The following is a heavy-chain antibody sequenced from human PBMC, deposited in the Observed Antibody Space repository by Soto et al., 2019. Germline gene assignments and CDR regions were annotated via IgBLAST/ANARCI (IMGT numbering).Heavy chain of an antibody. CDR3: ARDMRAAAGPPGVVWFDP. Sequence: QVQLVQSGAEVKKPGASVKVSCKASGYTFTSYGIIWVRQAPGQGLEWMGWISAYNGNTNYAQKLQGRVTMTTDTSTSTAYMELRSLRSDDTAVYYCARDMRAAAGPPGVVWFDPWGQGTLVTVSS. CDR2: ISAYNGNT. J-gene: IGHJ5*02. V-gene: IGHV1-18*01. D-gene: IGHD6-13*01. CDR1: GYTFTSYG.